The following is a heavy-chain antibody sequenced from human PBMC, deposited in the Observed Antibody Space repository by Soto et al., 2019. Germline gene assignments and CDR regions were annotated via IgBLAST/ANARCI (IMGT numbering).Heavy chain of an antibody. D-gene: IGHD3-3*01. Sequence: SETLSLTCAVSGGSISSSNWWSWVRQPPGKGLEWIGEIYHSGSTNYNPSLKSRVTISVDKSKNQFSLKLSSVTAADTAVYYCARESTNYEFWSGYYTAYFDYWGQGTLVTVSS. CDR2: IYHSGST. V-gene: IGHV4-4*02. J-gene: IGHJ4*02. CDR1: GGSISSSNW. CDR3: ARESTNYEFWSGYYTAYFDY.